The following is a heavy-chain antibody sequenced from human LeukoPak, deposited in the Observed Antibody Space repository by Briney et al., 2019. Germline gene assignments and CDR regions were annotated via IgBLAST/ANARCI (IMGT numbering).Heavy chain of an antibody. CDR3: AREASLSGCYFDY. Sequence: PGGSLRLSCAASGXTFSSYGMHWVRQAPGKGREWVAVIWYDGTDKYYGDSVKGRFTISRDNSKNTLFLQMNSLRAEDTALYYCAREASLSGCYFDYWGQGTLITVSS. CDR2: IWYDGTDK. V-gene: IGHV3-33*01. CDR1: GXTFSSYG. J-gene: IGHJ4*02. D-gene: IGHD5-12*01.